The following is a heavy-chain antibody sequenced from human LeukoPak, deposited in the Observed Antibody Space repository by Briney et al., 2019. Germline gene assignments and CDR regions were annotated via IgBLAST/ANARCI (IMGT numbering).Heavy chain of an antibody. CDR1: GFTFDDYA. CDR2: ISGDGGST. J-gene: IGHJ4*02. D-gene: IGHD5-18*01. Sequence: GGSLRLSCAASGFTFDDYAMHWVRQAPGKSLEWVSLISGDGGSTYYADSVKGRFTISRDNSKSSLYLQMNSLRTEDTALYYCAKGGQWLLGYWGQGTLVTVSS. CDR3: AKGGQWLLGY. V-gene: IGHV3-43*02.